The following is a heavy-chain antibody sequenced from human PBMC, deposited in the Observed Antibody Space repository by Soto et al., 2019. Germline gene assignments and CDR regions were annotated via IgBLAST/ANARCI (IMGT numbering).Heavy chain of an antibody. J-gene: IGHJ4*02. CDR3: ARHDYGDYEFNYFDY. V-gene: IGHV4-39*01. Sequence: SETLSLTCTVSGGSISSSSYYWGWIRQPPGKGLEWIGSIYYSGSTYYNPSLKSRVTISVDTSKNQFSLKLSSVTAADTAVYYCARHDYGDYEFNYFDYWGQGTLVTVSS. CDR1: GGSISSSSYY. CDR2: IYYSGST. D-gene: IGHD4-17*01.